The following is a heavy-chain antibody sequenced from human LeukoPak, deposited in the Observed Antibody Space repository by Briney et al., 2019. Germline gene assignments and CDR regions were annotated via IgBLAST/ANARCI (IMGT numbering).Heavy chain of an antibody. D-gene: IGHD3-10*01. CDR1: GYTFTGYY. V-gene: IGHV1-2*04. J-gene: IGHJ4*02. CDR3: ARGRMDQGLMVYYFDY. Sequence: ASVKVSCKASGYTFTGYYMHWVRQAPGQGLEWMEWINPNSGGTNYAQKFQGWVTMTRDTSISTAYMELSRLRSDDTAVYYCARGRMDQGLMVYYFDYWGQGTLVTVSS. CDR2: INPNSGGT.